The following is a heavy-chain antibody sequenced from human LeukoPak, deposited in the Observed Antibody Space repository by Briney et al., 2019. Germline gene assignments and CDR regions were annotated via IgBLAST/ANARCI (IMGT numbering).Heavy chain of an antibody. D-gene: IGHD5-24*01. Sequence: SVKVSCKASGGTFSSYAISWVRQAPGQGLEWMGGIIPIFGTANYAQKFQGRVTMTRNTSISTAYMELSSLRSEDTAVYYCARDRMATGTPDAFDIWGQGTMVTVSS. CDR3: ARDRMATGTPDAFDI. J-gene: IGHJ3*02. CDR2: IIPIFGTA. CDR1: GGTFSSYA. V-gene: IGHV1-69*05.